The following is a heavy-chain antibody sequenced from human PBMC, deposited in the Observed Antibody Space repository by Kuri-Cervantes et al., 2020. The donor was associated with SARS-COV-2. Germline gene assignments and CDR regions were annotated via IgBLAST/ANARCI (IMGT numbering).Heavy chain of an antibody. V-gene: IGHV3-21*01. D-gene: IGHD5-18*01. CDR3: ARDLSKDTAMVDFDY. CDR1: GFTFSSYA. J-gene: IGHJ4*02. Sequence: GESLKISCAASGFTFSSYAMSWVRQAPGKGLEWVSSISSSSSYIYYADSVKGRFTISRDNAKNSLYLQMNSLRAEDTAVYYCARDLSKDTAMVDFDYWGQGTLVTVSS. CDR2: ISSSSSYI.